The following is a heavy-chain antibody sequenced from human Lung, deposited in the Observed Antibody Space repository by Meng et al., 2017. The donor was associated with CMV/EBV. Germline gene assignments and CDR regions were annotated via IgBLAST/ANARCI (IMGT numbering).Heavy chain of an antibody. CDR3: ARIVVPAAIDY. J-gene: IGHJ4*02. CDR2: IYSGGST. V-gene: IGHV3-53*01. D-gene: IGHD2-2*02. Sequence: GESLKISCAASGFTVSSNYMSWVRQAPGKGLEWVSVIYSGGSTYYADSVKGRFTISRDNSKNTLYLQMNSLRAEDTAVYYCARIVVPAAIDYWGQGTLV. CDR1: GFTVSSNY.